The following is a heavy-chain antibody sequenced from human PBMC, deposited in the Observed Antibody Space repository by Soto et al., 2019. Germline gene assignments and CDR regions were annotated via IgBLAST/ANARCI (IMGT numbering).Heavy chain of an antibody. CDR1: GFTFDDYG. J-gene: IGHJ6*02. Sequence: EVPLVESGGGVVRPGGSLRLSCVVSGFTFDDYGMAWVRQDPGKGLEWVSSIKWNGGSIGYADSVKGRFTISRDNAKNSLYLQMNSLRDEDTALYYCARESLAAPGTADYYYNMDVWGQGTTVTVSS. V-gene: IGHV3-20*04. CDR3: ARESLAAPGTADYYYNMDV. CDR2: IKWNGGSI. D-gene: IGHD6-13*01.